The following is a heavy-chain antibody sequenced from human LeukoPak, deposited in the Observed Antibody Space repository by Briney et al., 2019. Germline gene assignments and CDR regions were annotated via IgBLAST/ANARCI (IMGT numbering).Heavy chain of an antibody. V-gene: IGHV3-33*06. Sequence: PGRSLRLSCAASGFTFSSYGMHWVRQAPGKGLEWVAVIWYDGSNKYYADSVKGRFTISRDNSKNTLYLQMNSLRADDTAVYYCAKDVDTAMVFSYWGQGTLVTVSS. D-gene: IGHD5-18*01. CDR1: GFTFSSYG. CDR2: IWYDGSNK. CDR3: AKDVDTAMVFSY. J-gene: IGHJ4*02.